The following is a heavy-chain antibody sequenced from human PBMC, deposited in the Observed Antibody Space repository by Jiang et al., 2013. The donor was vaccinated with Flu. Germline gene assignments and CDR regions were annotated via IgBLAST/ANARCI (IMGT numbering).Heavy chain of an antibody. J-gene: IGHJ4*02. CDR2: VSYSIDFSESS. Sequence: LLKPSETLSLTCSVSSDSDSSYYLHWVRQPPGKGLEWIGYVSYSIDFSESSNYNPSFKSRVTISADTAKTQFSLKLTSVTAADTAVYYCASGVSYYFDSWGLGTLVTVSS. V-gene: IGHV4-59*08. CDR1: SDSDSSYY. CDR3: ASGVSYYFDS. D-gene: IGHD2-8*01.